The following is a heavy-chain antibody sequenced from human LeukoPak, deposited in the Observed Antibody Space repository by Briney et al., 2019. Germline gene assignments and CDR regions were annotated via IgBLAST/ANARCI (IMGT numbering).Heavy chain of an antibody. CDR2: INPKSGCT. CDR1: GYTFTDYY. J-gene: IGHJ6*02. Sequence: ASVNLSRMASGYTFTDYYMLCVRHPPGQGLEWMVWINPKSGCTNYAQRFQGRVTMTRDTSTRTAYMELSRLRSDDTAAYSCASSAYAVAGTYFSYGMDVWGQGTPVTVSS. D-gene: IGHD6-19*01. CDR3: ASSAYAVAGTYFSYGMDV. V-gene: IGHV1-2*02.